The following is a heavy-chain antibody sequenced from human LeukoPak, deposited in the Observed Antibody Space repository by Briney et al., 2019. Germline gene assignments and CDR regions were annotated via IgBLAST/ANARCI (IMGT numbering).Heavy chain of an antibody. D-gene: IGHD3-9*01. J-gene: IGHJ4*02. V-gene: IGHV3-15*01. Sequence: GGSLRLSCAASGFTFSNAWMGWVRQAPGKGLEWVGRIKSKTDGGTTDYAAPVKGRFTISRDDSKNTLYLQMNSLKTEDTAVYYCTTEVNYDILTGSSYYFDYWGQGTLVTVSS. CDR3: TTEVNYDILTGSSYYFDY. CDR1: GFTFSNAW. CDR2: IKSKTDGGTT.